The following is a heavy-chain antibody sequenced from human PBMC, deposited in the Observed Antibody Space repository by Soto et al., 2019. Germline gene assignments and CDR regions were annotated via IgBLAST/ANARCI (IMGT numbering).Heavy chain of an antibody. D-gene: IGHD3-3*01. CDR1: GYSFTSYW. V-gene: IGHV5-51*01. CDR2: IYPGDSDT. Sequence: PGESLKISCKGSGYSFTSYWIGWVRQMPGKGLEWMGIIYPGDSDTRYSPSFQGQVTISADKSISTAYLQWSSLKASDTAMYYCARMTSYDFWSGYRSAYYFDYWGQGTLVTVSS. CDR3: ARMTSYDFWSGYRSAYYFDY. J-gene: IGHJ4*02.